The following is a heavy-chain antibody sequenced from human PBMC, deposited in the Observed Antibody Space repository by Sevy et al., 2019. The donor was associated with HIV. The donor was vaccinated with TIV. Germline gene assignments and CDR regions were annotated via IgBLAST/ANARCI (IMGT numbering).Heavy chain of an antibody. D-gene: IGHD6-13*01. CDR1: GFTFSDYY. V-gene: IGHV3-11*06. CDR3: ARARIAASAAYYFDY. Sequence: GGSLRLSCAASGFTFSDYYMSWIRQAPGKGLEWISYISSRNTYTNYADSVKGRFTISRDNAKNSLYLHMDSLRAEDTAVSYCARARIAASAAYYFDYWGQGTLVTVSS. CDR2: ISSRNTYT. J-gene: IGHJ4*02.